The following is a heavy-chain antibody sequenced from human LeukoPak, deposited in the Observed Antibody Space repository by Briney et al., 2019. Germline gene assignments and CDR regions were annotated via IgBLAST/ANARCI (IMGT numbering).Heavy chain of an antibody. J-gene: IGHJ4*02. CDR1: GFTFSSYS. CDR2: ISSSSSYI. D-gene: IGHD1-26*01. CDR3: ARESATAGDFDY. V-gene: IGHV3-21*01. Sequence: GGSLRLSCAASGFTFSSYSMNWVRQAPGKGLEWVSSISSSSSYIYYADSVKGRFTISRDNAKNSQYLQMNSLRAEDTAVYYCARESATAGDFDYWGQGTLVTVSS.